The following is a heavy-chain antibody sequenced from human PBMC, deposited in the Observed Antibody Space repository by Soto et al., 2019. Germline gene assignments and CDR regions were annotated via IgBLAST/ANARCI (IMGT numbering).Heavy chain of an antibody. CDR2: ISNTGSYT. J-gene: IGHJ4*02. D-gene: IGHD3-22*01. V-gene: IGHV3-11*06. CDR1: GFSFSDYY. Sequence: PGGSLRLSCAASGFSFSDYYMNWIRQAPGKGLEWLSYISNTGSYTNYAGSVRGRFTISRDSADSSLYLDMNGLRAEDTAVYYVARARLVVEGRFDYWGQGTLVTVSS. CDR3: ARARLVVEGRFDY.